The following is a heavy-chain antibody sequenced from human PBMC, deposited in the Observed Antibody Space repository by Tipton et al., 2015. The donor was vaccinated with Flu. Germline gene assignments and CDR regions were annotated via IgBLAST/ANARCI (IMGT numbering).Heavy chain of an antibody. CDR2: VYFTGST. D-gene: IGHD3-22*01. Sequence: TLSLTCTVSGGSISRYYWSWVRQPPGKGPEWIGYVYFTGSTNYNPSPMSRVTTPVDTSTNQFSLKLRSVTAAATAVYSCAGGQAYYYDNSGFYPWYFDLWGRGTLMTASS. J-gene: IGHJ2*01. CDR1: GGSISRYY. CDR3: AGGQAYYYDNSGFYPWYFDL. V-gene: IGHV4-59*01.